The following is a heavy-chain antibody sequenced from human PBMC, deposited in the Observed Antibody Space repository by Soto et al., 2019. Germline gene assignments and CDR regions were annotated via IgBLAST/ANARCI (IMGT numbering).Heavy chain of an antibody. Sequence: EVQLLESGGGLVQPGGSLRLSCAASGFTLSSYAMSWVRQAPGKGLEWVSAISGSGGSTYYADSVKGRFTISRDNSKNTLYLQMNSLRAEDTAVYYCAKDLSWGYRISPHYFDYWGQGTLVTVSS. J-gene: IGHJ4*02. V-gene: IGHV3-23*01. CDR2: ISGSGGST. CDR1: GFTLSSYA. CDR3: AKDLSWGYRISPHYFDY. D-gene: IGHD6-13*01.